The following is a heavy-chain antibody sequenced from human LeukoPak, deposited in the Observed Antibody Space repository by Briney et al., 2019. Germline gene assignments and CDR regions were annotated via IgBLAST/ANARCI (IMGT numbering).Heavy chain of an antibody. Sequence: PSQTLSLTCTVSGGSISSGDYYWSWIRRPPGKGLEWIGYIYYSGSTYYNPSLKSRVTISVDTSKNQFSLKLSSVTAADTAVYYCARERRIVVVPAAIPGAFDIWGQGTMVTVSS. CDR3: ARERRIVVVPAAIPGAFDI. J-gene: IGHJ3*02. CDR1: GGSISSGDYY. D-gene: IGHD2-2*01. V-gene: IGHV4-30-4*01. CDR2: IYYSGST.